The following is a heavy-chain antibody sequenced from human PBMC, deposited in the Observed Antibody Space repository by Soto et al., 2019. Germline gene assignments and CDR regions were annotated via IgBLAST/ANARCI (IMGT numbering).Heavy chain of an antibody. CDR1: GYTFTSYA. CDR2: INAGNGNT. V-gene: IGHV1-3*01. J-gene: IGHJ6*02. Sequence: QVQLVQSGAEVKKPGASVKVSCKASGYTFTSYAMHWVRQAPGQRLEWMGWINAGNGNTKYSQMFQGRVTITRDTAASTAYMELSSLRSEDTAVYYCAGDPLGNYYYYYGMDVWGQGTTVTVSS. CDR3: AGDPLGNYYYYYGMDV.